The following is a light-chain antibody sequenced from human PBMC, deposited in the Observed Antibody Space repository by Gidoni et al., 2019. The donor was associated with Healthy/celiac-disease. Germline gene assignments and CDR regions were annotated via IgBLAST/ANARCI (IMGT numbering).Light chain of an antibody. Sequence: QSALTQPPSASGSPGQSVTISCTGTSRDVGGYNYVSWYQQHPGKAPKLMIYEVSKRPSGVPDRFSGSKSGSTASLTVSGLRAEDEADYYCSSYAGSNNYVVFGGGTKLTVL. V-gene: IGLV2-8*01. CDR3: SSYAGSNNYVV. CDR2: EVS. J-gene: IGLJ2*01. CDR1: SRDVGGYNY.